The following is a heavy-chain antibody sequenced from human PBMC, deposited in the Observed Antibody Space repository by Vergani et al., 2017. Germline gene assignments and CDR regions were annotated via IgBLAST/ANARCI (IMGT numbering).Heavy chain of an antibody. V-gene: IGHV3-66*02. CDR2: IYSGGST. J-gene: IGHJ6*03. Sequence: EVQLVESGGGLVQPGGSLRLSCAASGFTVSSNYMSWVRQAPGKGLEWVSVIYSGGSTYYADSVKGRFTISRDNSKNTLYLQMNSLRAEDTAVYYCARNGYCSGGSCYPLRSESYYYYMDVWGKGTTVTVSS. CDR1: GFTVSSNY. CDR3: ARNGYCSGGSCYPLRSESYYYYMDV. D-gene: IGHD2-15*01.